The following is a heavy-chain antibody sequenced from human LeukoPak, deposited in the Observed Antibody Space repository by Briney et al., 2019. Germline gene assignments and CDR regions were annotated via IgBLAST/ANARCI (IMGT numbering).Heavy chain of an antibody. V-gene: IGHV1-69*04. CDR1: GGTFSSYA. D-gene: IGHD3-9*01. CDR2: IIPILGIA. J-gene: IGHJ5*02. Sequence: ASVKVSCKASGGTFSSYAISWVRQAPGQGLEWMGRIIPILGIANYAQKLQGRVTMTTDTSTSTAYMELRSLRSDDTAVYYCARYYDILTGSQNWFDPWGQGTLVTVSS. CDR3: ARYYDILTGSQNWFDP.